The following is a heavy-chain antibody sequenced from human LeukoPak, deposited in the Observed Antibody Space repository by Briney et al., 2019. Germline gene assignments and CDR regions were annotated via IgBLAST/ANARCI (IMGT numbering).Heavy chain of an antibody. D-gene: IGHD6-19*01. Sequence: GGSLRLSCAASGFTFDDYGMSWVRQAPGKGLEWVSGINWNGGSTGYADSVKGRFTISRDNAKNSLYLQMNSLRAEDMALYYCARDLVAVAGTLRFDPWGQGTLVTVSS. CDR1: GFTFDDYG. J-gene: IGHJ5*02. V-gene: IGHV3-20*04. CDR3: ARDLVAVAGTLRFDP. CDR2: INWNGGST.